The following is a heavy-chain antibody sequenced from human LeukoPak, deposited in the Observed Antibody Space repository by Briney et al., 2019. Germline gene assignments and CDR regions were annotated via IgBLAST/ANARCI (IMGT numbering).Heavy chain of an antibody. CDR1: GFTFSSYG. J-gene: IGHJ4*02. D-gene: IGHD6-13*01. Sequence: GGSLRLSCAASGFTFSSYGMHWVRQAPGKGLEWVAVIWYDGSNKYYADSVKGRFTISRDNSKNTLYLQMNSLRAEDTAVYYCASDWVAAAGIGYWGQGTLVTVPS. CDR2: IWYDGSNK. CDR3: ASDWVAAAGIGY. V-gene: IGHV3-33*01.